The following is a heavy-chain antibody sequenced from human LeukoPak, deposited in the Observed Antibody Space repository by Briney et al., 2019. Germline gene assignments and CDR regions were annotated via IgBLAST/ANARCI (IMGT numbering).Heavy chain of an antibody. J-gene: IGHJ4*02. Sequence: GGSLRLSCAASGFTFSSYAMSWVRQAPGKGLKWVSAISGSGGSTYYADSVKGRFTISRDNSKNTLYLQMNSLRAEDTAVYYCARDLGDVVVPAAIDYWGQGTLVTVSS. CDR3: ARDLGDVVVPAAIDY. D-gene: IGHD2-2*01. V-gene: IGHV3-23*01. CDR2: ISGSGGST. CDR1: GFTFSSYA.